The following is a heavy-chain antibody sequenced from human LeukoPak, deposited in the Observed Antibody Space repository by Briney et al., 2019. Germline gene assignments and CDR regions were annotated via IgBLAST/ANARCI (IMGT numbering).Heavy chain of an antibody. J-gene: IGHJ5*02. CDR2: ISWNSGSI. D-gene: IGHD2-15*01. CDR1: GFTFGDYA. CDR3: AALSGYCSGGSCFQRFDP. Sequence: GGSLRLSCAASGFTFGDYAMHWVRQAPGKGLEWVSGISWNSGSIGYADSVKGRFTISRDNAKNSLYLQMNSLRAEDTALYYCAALSGYCSGGSCFQRFDPWGQGTLVTVSS. V-gene: IGHV3-9*01.